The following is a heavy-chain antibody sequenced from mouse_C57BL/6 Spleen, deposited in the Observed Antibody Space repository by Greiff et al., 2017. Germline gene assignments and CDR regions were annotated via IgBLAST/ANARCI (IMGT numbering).Heavy chain of an antibody. J-gene: IGHJ3*01. Sequence: VKLMESGAELVKPGASVKISCKASGYAFSSYWMNWVKQRPGQGLEWIGQIYPGDGDTNYNGKFKGKATLTADKSSSTAYMQLSSLTSEDSAVYFCARSDYYGSSYLFAYWGQGTLVTVSA. CDR1: GYAFSSYW. CDR2: IYPGDGDT. CDR3: ARSDYYGSSYLFAY. D-gene: IGHD1-1*01. V-gene: IGHV1-80*01.